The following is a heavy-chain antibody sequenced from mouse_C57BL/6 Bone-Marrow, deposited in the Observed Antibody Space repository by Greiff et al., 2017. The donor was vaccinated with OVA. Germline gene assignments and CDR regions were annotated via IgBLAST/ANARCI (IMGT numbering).Heavy chain of an antibody. J-gene: IGHJ2*01. Sequence: VQLQQSGAELVRPGASVKLSCTASGFNIKDDYMHWVKQRPEQGLEWIGWIDPENGDTEYASKFQGKATITADTSSNTAYLQLSSLTSEDTAVYYCTHNSNCDYWGQGTTLTVSS. CDR2: IDPENGDT. CDR1: GFNIKDDY. CDR3: THNSNCDY. D-gene: IGHD2-5*01. V-gene: IGHV14-4*01.